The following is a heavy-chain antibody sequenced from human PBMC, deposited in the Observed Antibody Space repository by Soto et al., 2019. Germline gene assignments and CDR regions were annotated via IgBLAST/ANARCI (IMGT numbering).Heavy chain of an antibody. V-gene: IGHV3-48*02. Sequence: GGSLRLSCAASGFTFSSYSMNWVRQAPGKGLEWVSYISSSSSTIYYADSVKGRSTISRDNAKNSLYLQMNSLRDEDTAVYYCARDPATVVTATPNGMDVWGQGTTVTVSS. J-gene: IGHJ6*02. D-gene: IGHD2-21*02. CDR2: ISSSSSTI. CDR3: ARDPATVVTATPNGMDV. CDR1: GFTFSSYS.